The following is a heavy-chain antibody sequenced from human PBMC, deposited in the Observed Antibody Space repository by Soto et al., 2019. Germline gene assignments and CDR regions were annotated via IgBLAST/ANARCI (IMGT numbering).Heavy chain of an antibody. J-gene: IGHJ4*02. Sequence: QLQLQESGSGLVKPSQTLSLTCAVSGGAISSGCYSWSWIRQPPGKGLEWIGYIYHSGSTHSNPSLKSRVTTSVDRSKNQFSLKLSSVTAADTAVYYCAAGGGLPRYYWGQGTLVTVSS. V-gene: IGHV4-30-2*01. CDR1: GGAISSGCYS. D-gene: IGHD5-12*01. CDR3: AAGGGLPRYY. CDR2: IYHSGST.